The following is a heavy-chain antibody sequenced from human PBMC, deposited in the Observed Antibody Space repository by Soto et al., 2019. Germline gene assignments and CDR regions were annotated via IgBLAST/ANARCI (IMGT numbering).Heavy chain of an antibody. J-gene: IGHJ4*02. Sequence: GPTLVNPTQTLTLTCTFSGFSLGTRGKGVGWIRQPPRKALEWLATLYWDGDKRYSPSLRSRLTISKDTSESQVVLTMTNMDAADTATYFCAHRKRTITVATYFDYWGLGSLVTVSS. CDR2: LYWDGDK. D-gene: IGHD1-7*01. CDR1: GFSLGTRGKG. CDR3: AHRKRTITVATYFDY. V-gene: IGHV2-5*02.